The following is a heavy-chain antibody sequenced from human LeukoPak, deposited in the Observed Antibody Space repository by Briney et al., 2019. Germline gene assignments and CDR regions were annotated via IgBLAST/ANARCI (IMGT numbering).Heavy chain of an antibody. D-gene: IGHD3-10*01. CDR2: ISARGGST. Sequence: GGSLRLSCAASGFTFSSYAMSWVRQAPGKGLEWVSAISARGGSTNYADSVKGRFSISRDNSRSTLYLQMNSLRPEDTAIYYCAREGYYGSGSPPSLYFDYWGQGTLVTVSS. V-gene: IGHV3-23*01. J-gene: IGHJ4*02. CDR3: AREGYYGSGSPPSLYFDY. CDR1: GFTFSSYA.